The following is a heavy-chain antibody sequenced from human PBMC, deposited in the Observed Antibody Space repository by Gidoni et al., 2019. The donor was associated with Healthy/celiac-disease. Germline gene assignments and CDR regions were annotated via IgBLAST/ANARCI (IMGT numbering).Heavy chain of an antibody. CDR1: GGSIRSSNW. V-gene: IGHV4-4*02. CDR2: IYHSGST. Sequence: GPGLVKPSGTLSLTCAVSGGSIRSSNWWSWVRQPPGKGLEWIGEIYHSGSTNYNPSLKSRVTISVDKSKNQFSLKLSSVTAADTAVYYCASERYCSSTSCPFDYWGQGTLVTVSS. D-gene: IGHD2-2*01. CDR3: ASERYCSSTSCPFDY. J-gene: IGHJ4*02.